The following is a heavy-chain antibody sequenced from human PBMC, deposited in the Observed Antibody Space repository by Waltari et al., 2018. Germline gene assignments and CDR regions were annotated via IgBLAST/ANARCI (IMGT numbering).Heavy chain of an antibody. CDR2: INHSGST. D-gene: IGHD2-15*01. J-gene: IGHJ4*02. CDR1: GGSFSGYY. Sequence: QVQLQQWGAGLLKPSETLSLPCAVYGGSFSGYYWSWLRQPPGKGMEWIGEINHSGSTNYNPSLKSRVTISVDTSKNQFSLKLSSVTAADTAVYYCASTYCSGGSCYSRGRDYWGQGTLVTVSS. V-gene: IGHV4-34*01. CDR3: ASTYCSGGSCYSRGRDY.